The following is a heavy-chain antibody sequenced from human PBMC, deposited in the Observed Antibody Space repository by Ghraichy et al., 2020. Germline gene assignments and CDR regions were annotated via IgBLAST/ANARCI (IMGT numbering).Heavy chain of an antibody. CDR2: MTYTGHT. CDR3: ARLCRLDSVTGRLPLHHYVDL. D-gene: IGHD3-9*01. Sequence: SETLSLTCTVSGDSITTNYWRWIRQSPEKGLEYIAYMTYTGHTDYNTSLNNRATISLDTSKNQVSLRLNYVTAADTAIYYCARLCRLDSVTGRLPLHHYVDLWRRGPLVTVTS. J-gene: IGHJ2*01. V-gene: IGHV4-59*01. CDR1: GDSITTNY.